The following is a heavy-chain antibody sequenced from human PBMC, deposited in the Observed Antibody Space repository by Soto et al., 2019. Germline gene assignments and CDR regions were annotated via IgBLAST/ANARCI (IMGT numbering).Heavy chain of an antibody. CDR1: GFTVNSNY. CDR2: LYPDGRA. CDR3: TSGHTTTGRVY. J-gene: IGHJ4*02. D-gene: IGHD1-1*01. V-gene: IGHV3-53*01. Sequence: GGSLRLSCAASGFTVNSNYLTWVRQAPGKGLKWVSVLYPDGRAYYADSVKGRFTISTDNSKNSVYLQMNSLRVEDTAVYYCTSGHTTTGRVYWGQGTLVTVSS.